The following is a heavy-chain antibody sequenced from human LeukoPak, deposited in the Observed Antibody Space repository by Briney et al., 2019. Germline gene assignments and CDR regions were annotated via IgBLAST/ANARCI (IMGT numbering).Heavy chain of an antibody. D-gene: IGHD2-21*02. Sequence: ASVKVSCKASGYTVTKYHINWVRQASGQGLEWMTWINPDTGDKGYARKFQDRVTITTDTSISTAYMELSSLSSEDTAVYFCARATSMTASGYDYWGQGTLVTVSS. V-gene: IGHV1-8*03. CDR3: ARATSMTASGYDY. CDR1: GYTVTKYH. CDR2: INPDTGDK. J-gene: IGHJ4*02.